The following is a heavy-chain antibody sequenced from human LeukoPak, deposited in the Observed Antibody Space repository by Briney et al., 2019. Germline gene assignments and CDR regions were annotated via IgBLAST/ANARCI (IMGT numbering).Heavy chain of an antibody. CDR1: GGTFSSYA. J-gene: IGHJ4*02. D-gene: IGHD3-22*01. CDR3: ARVHDDSSGYYYFDY. Sequence: SVKVSCKASGGTFSSYAISWVRQAPGQGLEWMGGIIPIFGTANYAQKFQGRVTITADKSTSTAYMELSSLRSEDTAVYYCARVHDDSSGYYYFDYWGQGTLVTVSS. CDR2: IIPIFGTA. V-gene: IGHV1-69*06.